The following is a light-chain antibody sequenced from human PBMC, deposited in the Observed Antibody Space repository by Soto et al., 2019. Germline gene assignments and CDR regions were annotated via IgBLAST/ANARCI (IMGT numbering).Light chain of an antibody. V-gene: IGLV2-14*01. J-gene: IGLJ1*01. CDR3: SSYTSTTASV. CDR2: EVS. CDR1: SSDVGGYNY. Sequence: QSALTQPASVSGSPGQSITISCTGTSSDVGGYNYVSWYQQHPGKAPKLTIYEVSNRPSGVSNRFSGSKSGNTASLTISGVQAEDEADYYCSSYTSTTASVVGTGTKVSVL.